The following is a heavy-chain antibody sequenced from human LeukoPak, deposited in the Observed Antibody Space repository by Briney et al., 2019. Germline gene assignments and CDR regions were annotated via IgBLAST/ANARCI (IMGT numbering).Heavy chain of an antibody. Sequence: GGSLRLSCAASGITFSSHTMNWVRQAPGKGLEWVSSISSSSSYIYYAGSVKGRFTISRDNAKNSLFLQMTSLRAEDTAVYYCARDRSRNYGYYFDCWREGTLVSVSS. V-gene: IGHV3-21*01. D-gene: IGHD4-11*01. CDR3: ARDRSRNYGYYFDC. CDR1: GITFSSHT. CDR2: ISSSSSYI. J-gene: IGHJ4*02.